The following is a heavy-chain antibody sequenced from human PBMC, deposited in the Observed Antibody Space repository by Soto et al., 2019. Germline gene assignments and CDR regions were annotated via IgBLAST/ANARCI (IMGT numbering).Heavy chain of an antibody. CDR1: GGSINTATHS. D-gene: IGHD4-4*01. Sequence: QLQLQESGSGLVKPSQTLSLTCAVSGGSINTATHSWSWIRQPPGKGLEWIGYIYHSGSTYYNPSGKSRVTISIDTSTNQFSLRLSFVTAADTAVYYCARGGRVTTTGDDYWGQGILVTVSS. V-gene: IGHV4-30-2*01. CDR3: ARGGRVTTTGDDY. J-gene: IGHJ4*02. CDR2: IYHSGST.